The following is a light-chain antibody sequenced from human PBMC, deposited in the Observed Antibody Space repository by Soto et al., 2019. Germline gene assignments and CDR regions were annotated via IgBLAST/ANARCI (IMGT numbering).Light chain of an antibody. CDR1: SSDVGGYNY. Sequence: QSALTQPASVSGSPGQSITISCTGTSSDVGGYNYVSWYQQHPGKAPKLMIHDVSNRPSGVSNRFSGSMSGNTASLTISGLQAEDEADYYCSSYTSSSTLGYVFGTGTKVTVL. CDR2: DVS. J-gene: IGLJ1*01. V-gene: IGLV2-14*01. CDR3: SSYTSSSTLGYV.